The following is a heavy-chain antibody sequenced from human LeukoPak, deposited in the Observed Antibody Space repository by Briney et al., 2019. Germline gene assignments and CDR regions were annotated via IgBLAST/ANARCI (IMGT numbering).Heavy chain of an antibody. J-gene: IGHJ4*02. Sequence: GESLRLSCAASGFAFSTFAMSWVRQAPGKGLEWASTIYFPGGTTYSADSVRGRFTISRDNAKNTLYLQMNSLRPDDTAIYYCAKDQGQAVVPRRFDYWGQGTLVTVSS. CDR3: AKDQGQAVVPRRFDY. CDR1: GFAFSTFA. CDR2: IYFPGGTT. V-gene: IGHV3-23*01. D-gene: IGHD2-2*01.